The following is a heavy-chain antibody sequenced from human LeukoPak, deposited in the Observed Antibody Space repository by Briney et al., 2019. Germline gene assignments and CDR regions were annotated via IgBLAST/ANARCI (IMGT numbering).Heavy chain of an antibody. D-gene: IGHD1-26*01. CDR3: AKDLTQSWEPDF. CDR1: GFTFSSYG. Sequence: GGSLRLSCVASGFTFSSYGMHWVRQAPGKGLEWVAVIWYDGNNKYYADSVKGRFTISRDNSKSTLYLQMNSLRAEDTAVYYRAKDLTQSWEPDFRGQGTLVTVSS. V-gene: IGHV3-33*06. CDR2: IWYDGNNK. J-gene: IGHJ4*02.